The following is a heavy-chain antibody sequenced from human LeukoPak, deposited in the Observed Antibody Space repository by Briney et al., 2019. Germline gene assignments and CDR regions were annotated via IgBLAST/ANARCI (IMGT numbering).Heavy chain of an antibody. Sequence: GASVEVSCRASGYTFTSHGINWVRQAPGQGLEWMGWISPYNGDTNYAQIFQGRVTLTTDTSTTTAFMDLRSLRPDDTAVYYCARGSPGPLDPWGQGTLVTVSS. V-gene: IGHV1-18*01. J-gene: IGHJ5*02. CDR3: ARGSPGPLDP. CDR1: GYTFTSHG. CDR2: ISPYNGDT.